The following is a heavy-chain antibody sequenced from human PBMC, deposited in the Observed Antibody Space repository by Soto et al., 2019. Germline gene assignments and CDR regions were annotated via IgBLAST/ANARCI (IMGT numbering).Heavy chain of an antibody. CDR1: GYTFTGYY. J-gene: IGHJ6*02. Sequence: GASVKVSCKASGYTFTGYYMDWVRHAPGQGLEWMGWINPNSGGTNYAQKFQGWVTMTRDTSISTAYMELSRLRSDDTAVYYCAREYGGSSIAVAGPTPNYYGMDVWGQGTTVTVSS. D-gene: IGHD6-19*01. CDR3: AREYGGSSIAVAGPTPNYYGMDV. CDR2: INPNSGGT. V-gene: IGHV1-2*04.